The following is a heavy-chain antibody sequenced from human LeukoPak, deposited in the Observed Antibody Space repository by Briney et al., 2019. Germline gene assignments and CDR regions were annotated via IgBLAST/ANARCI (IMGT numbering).Heavy chain of an antibody. D-gene: IGHD6-13*01. J-gene: IGHJ4*02. Sequence: SETLSLTCTVSGGSISSGGYYWSWIRQHPGKGLEWIGYIYYSGSTYYNPSLKSRVTISVDTSKNRFSLKLSSVTAADTAVYYCARVLYSSSWYDYFDYWGQGTLVTVSS. CDR1: GGSISSGGYY. CDR3: ARVLYSSSWYDYFDY. V-gene: IGHV4-31*03. CDR2: IYYSGST.